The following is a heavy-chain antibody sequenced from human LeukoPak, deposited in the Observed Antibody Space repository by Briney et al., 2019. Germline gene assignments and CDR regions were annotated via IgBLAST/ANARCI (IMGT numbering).Heavy chain of an antibody. CDR1: GGSFSGYY. V-gene: IGHV4-34*01. CDR3: ARSPVDCTNGVCCHDY. CDR2: INHSGST. Sequence: SETLSLTCAVYGGSFSGYYWSWIRQPPGKGLEWIGEINHSGSTNYNPSLKSRVTISVDTSKNQFSLKLSSVTAADTAVYYCARSPVDCTNGVCCHDYWGQGTLVTVSS. D-gene: IGHD2-8*01. J-gene: IGHJ4*02.